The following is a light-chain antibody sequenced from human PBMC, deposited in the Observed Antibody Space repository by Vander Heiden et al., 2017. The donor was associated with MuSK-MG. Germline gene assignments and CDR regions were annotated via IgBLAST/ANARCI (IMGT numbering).Light chain of an antibody. V-gene: IGLV1-40*01. Sequence: QSVLTQPPSVSGAPGQSVTISCTGSSSNIGAGYDVHWYQQLPGTAPNLLIYGNSNRPSGVPDRFSGSKSGTSASLASTGLQAEDEADYYCQSYDSSLSGSVFGGGTKLTVL. CDR3: QSYDSSLSGSV. CDR2: GNS. CDR1: SSNIGAGYD. J-gene: IGLJ2*01.